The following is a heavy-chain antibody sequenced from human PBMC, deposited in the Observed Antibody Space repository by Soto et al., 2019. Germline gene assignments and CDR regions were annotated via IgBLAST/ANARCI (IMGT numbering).Heavy chain of an antibody. Sequence: SETLSLTCTVSGGSISSGDYYWSWIRQPPGKGLEWIGEINHSGSTNYNPSLKSRVTISVDTSKNQFSLKLSSVTAADTAVYYCARGNVVATIVYYYYYGMDVWGQGTTVTVSS. CDR1: GGSISSGDYY. J-gene: IGHJ6*02. D-gene: IGHD5-12*01. CDR3: ARGNVVATIVYYYYYGMDV. V-gene: IGHV4-39*07. CDR2: INHSGST.